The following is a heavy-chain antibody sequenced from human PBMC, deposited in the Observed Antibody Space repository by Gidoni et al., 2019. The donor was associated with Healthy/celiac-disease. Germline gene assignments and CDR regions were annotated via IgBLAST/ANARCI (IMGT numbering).Heavy chain of an antibody. CDR2: IYYSGST. D-gene: IGHD4-4*01. V-gene: IGHV4-39*07. CDR3: ARVTVTTYHFDY. CDR1: GGSISSSSYY. J-gene: IGHJ4*02. Sequence: QLQLQESGPGLVKPSETLSLTCTVSGGSISSSSYYWGWIRQPPGKGLEWIGSIYYSGSTYYNPSLKSRVTISVDTSKNQFSLKLSSVTAADTAVYYCARVTVTTYHFDYWGQGTLVTVSS.